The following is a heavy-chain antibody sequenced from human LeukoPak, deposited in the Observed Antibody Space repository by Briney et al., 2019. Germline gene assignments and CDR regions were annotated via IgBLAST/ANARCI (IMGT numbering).Heavy chain of an antibody. CDR1: RFTLTSYE. CDR2: ISDSGSPI. CDR3: ARDRGLDGMDV. J-gene: IGHJ6*02. V-gene: IGHV3-48*03. D-gene: IGHD3-22*01. Sequence: RGSLRLSCAASRFTLTSYEMNWVRQAPGKGLEWVSYISDSGSPIYYADSVRGRFTISRDNAKNSMYLQMNSLRAEDTAVYYCARDRGLDGMDVWGQGTTVSVSS.